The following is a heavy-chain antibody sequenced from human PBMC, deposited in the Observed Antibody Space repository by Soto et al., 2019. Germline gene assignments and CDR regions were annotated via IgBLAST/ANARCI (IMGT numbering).Heavy chain of an antibody. J-gene: IGHJ5*02. CDR2: ISPIFGTA. CDR3: ARGPSATVTNNWFDP. CDR1: GGTFSSYA. D-gene: IGHD4-17*01. V-gene: IGHV1-69*01. Sequence: QVQLVQSGAEVKKPGSSVKVSCKASGGTFSSYAISWVRQAPGQGLEWMGGISPIFGTANYAQKFQGRVTITADESTSPAYMELSSLRSEDTAVYYCARGPSATVTNNWFDPWGQGTLVTVSS.